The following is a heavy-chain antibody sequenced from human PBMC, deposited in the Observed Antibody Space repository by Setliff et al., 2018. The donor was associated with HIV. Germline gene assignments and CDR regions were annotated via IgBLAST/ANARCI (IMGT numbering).Heavy chain of an antibody. D-gene: IGHD3-22*01. CDR1: GYTFPNYG. Sequence: SVKVSCKGSGYTFPNYGFSWVRQAPGQGLQWMGGIIPIFGTADYAQRFQGRVTITTDEPATTVCMELSGLRSDDTAVYYCARGRRSDYYDSSGYLYYYFDLWGRGTLVTVSS. CDR2: IIPIFGTA. J-gene: IGHJ2*01. CDR3: ARGRRSDYYDSSGYLYYYFDL. V-gene: IGHV1-69*05.